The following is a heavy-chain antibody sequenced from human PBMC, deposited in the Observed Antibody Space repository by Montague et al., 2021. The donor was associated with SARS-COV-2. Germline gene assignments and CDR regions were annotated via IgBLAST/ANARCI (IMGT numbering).Heavy chain of an antibody. V-gene: IGHV4-34*01. D-gene: IGHD1-20*01. CDR1: GGSLSGYY. CDR2: INHSGST. Sequence: SETLSLTCAVYGGSLSGYYWSWIRQHPGKGREWIGEINHSGSTNYNPSLKSRVTISLDTSKNQFSLELSSVTAADTAVYYCARGRRRYNWRDVTSYYYGMDVWGQGTTVTVSS. J-gene: IGHJ6*02. CDR3: ARGRRRYNWRDVTSYYYGMDV.